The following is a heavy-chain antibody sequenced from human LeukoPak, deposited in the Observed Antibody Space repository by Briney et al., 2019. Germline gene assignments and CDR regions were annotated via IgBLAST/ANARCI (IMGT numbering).Heavy chain of an antibody. CDR1: GFTFSDYY. V-gene: IGHV3-11*01. J-gene: IGHJ5*02. CDR2: ISSSGSTI. Sequence: GGSLRLSCAASGFTFSDYYMSWIRQAPGKGLEWVSYISSSGSTIYYADPLRGRFTISRDTAKKYLYLHMNTLRAEDTAVYYWARHRSSSWYREGFDPWGQGTLVTVSS. D-gene: IGHD6-13*01. CDR3: ARHRSSSWYREGFDP.